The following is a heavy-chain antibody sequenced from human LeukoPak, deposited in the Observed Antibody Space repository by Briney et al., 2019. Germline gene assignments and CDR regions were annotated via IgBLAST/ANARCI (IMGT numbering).Heavy chain of an antibody. J-gene: IGHJ6*03. V-gene: IGHV3-30*02. D-gene: IGHD3-3*01. CDR2: IRYDGSNK. CDR1: GFTFSSYG. Sequence: GGSLRLSCAASGFTFSSYGMHWVRQAPGKGLEWVAFIRYDGSNKYYADSVKGRFTISRDNSKNTLYLQMNSLRAEDTAVYYCARSIGSTIFGVVYYYYMDVWGKGTTVTVSS. CDR3: ARSIGSTIFGVVYYYYMDV.